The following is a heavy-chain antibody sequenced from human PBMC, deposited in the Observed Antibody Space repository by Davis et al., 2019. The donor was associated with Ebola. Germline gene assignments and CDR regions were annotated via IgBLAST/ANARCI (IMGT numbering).Heavy chain of an antibody. CDR2: IFYSGST. Sequence: MPGGSLRLSCTVSGGSISSNSYYWVWIRQPPGKGLEWIGNIFYSGSTHYNPSLKSRVTISVDTSKNQFSLKLTSVTAADTAVYYCARAYGGSYPTYWYFDLWGRGTLV. J-gene: IGHJ2*01. V-gene: IGHV4-39*01. CDR1: GGSISSNSYY. D-gene: IGHD1-26*01. CDR3: ARAYGGSYPTYWYFDL.